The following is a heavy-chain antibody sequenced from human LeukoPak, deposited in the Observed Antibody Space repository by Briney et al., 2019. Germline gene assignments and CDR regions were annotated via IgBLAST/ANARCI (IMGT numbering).Heavy chain of an antibody. J-gene: IGHJ6*04. CDR3: AKDGIGGVDV. CDR1: GFTFRGFG. V-gene: IGHV3-30*02. Sequence: GGSLRLSCVASGFTFRGFGMHWVRQAPGKGLEWVAFIRFDGSDKYYADFVKGRFTISRDNLKNTVSLQMNSLRAEDTAVYYCAKDGIGGVDVWGKGTTVTVSS. CDR2: IRFDGSDK. D-gene: IGHD3-10*01.